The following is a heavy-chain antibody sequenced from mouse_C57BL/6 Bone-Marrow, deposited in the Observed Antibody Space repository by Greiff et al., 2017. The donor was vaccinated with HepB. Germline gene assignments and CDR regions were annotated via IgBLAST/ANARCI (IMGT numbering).Heavy chain of an antibody. Sequence: EVKLQESGAELVRPGASVKLSCTASGFNIKDDYMHWVKQRPEQGLEWIGWIDPENGDTEYASQFQGKATITADPSSNTAYLQLSSLTSEDTAVYYCTTSYYGPHFDYWGQGTTLTVSS. D-gene: IGHD1-2*01. CDR1: GFNIKDDY. J-gene: IGHJ2*01. V-gene: IGHV14-4*01. CDR3: TTSYYGPHFDY. CDR2: IDPENGDT.